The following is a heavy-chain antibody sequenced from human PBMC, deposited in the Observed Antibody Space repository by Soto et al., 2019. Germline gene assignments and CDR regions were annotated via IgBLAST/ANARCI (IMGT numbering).Heavy chain of an antibody. V-gene: IGHV4-30-4*01. D-gene: IGHD3-10*01. CDR3: ARDSGGDYGFGMDV. CDR2: VYYSGST. CDR1: GYSLSRGDYY. Sequence: PSETLSLTCTVSGYSLSRGDYYWSWIRQPPGKGLEWIGYVYYSGSTYYNLSLKSRVTISVDTSKNQFSLRLSSVTAADTAVYYCARDSGGDYGFGMDVWGQGTTVTV. J-gene: IGHJ6*02.